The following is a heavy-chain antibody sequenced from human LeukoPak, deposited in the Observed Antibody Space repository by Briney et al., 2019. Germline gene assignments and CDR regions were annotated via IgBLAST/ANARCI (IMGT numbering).Heavy chain of an antibody. CDR1: GYTFTSYY. CDR3: ARGRGSSSWYDGTSVLYSYYYYMDV. J-gene: IGHJ6*03. D-gene: IGHD6-13*01. V-gene: IGHV1-46*01. CDR2: INPSGGTT. Sequence: ASVKVSCKASGYTFTSYYMHWVRQAPGQGLEWMGIINPSGGTTSYAQKFQGRVTMTRDTSTSTVYMELSSLRSEDTAVYYCARGRGSSSWYDGTSVLYSYYYYMDVWGKGTTVTVSS.